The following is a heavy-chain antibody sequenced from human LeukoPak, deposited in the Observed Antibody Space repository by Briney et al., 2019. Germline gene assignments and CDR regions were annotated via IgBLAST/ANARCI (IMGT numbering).Heavy chain of an antibody. CDR3: TASGV. V-gene: IGHV3-15*01. CDR1: GLSFTNAL. Sequence: GGSLRLSCAASGLSFTNALVTWVRQAPGKGLEWIGHIQRKSDGGTAAYIAPVQGGFTISREDSETTVYLQMNSLKTEDTAMYYCTASGVWGQGTLVTVSS. J-gene: IGHJ4*02. CDR2: IQRKSDGGTA. D-gene: IGHD7-27*01.